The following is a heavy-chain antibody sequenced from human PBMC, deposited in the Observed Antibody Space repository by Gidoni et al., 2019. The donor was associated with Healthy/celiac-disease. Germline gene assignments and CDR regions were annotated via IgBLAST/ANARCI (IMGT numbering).Heavy chain of an antibody. CDR2: ISAYNGNT. Sequence: VRQAPGQGLEWMGWISAYNGNTNYAQKLQGRVTMTTDTSTSTAYMELRSLRSDDTAVYYCARKVAAAARYYYYYMDVWGKGTTVTVSS. J-gene: IGHJ6*03. V-gene: IGHV1-18*01. CDR3: ARKVAAAARYYYYYMDV. D-gene: IGHD6-13*01.